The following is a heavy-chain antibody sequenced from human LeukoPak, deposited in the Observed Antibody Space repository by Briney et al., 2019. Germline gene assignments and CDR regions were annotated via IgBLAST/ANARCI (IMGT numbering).Heavy chain of an antibody. D-gene: IGHD3-22*01. Sequence: PGGSLRLSCAASGFTVSTNYMSWVRQAPGKGLEWVSVIYSGGVTYYTDSVKGRFTISRDNSRNTLYLQMNSLRAEDTAVYYCARSPWGISMIAEAWGQGTLVTVSS. J-gene: IGHJ5*02. CDR3: ARSPWGISMIAEA. CDR1: GFTVSTNY. CDR2: IYSGGVT. V-gene: IGHV3-53*01.